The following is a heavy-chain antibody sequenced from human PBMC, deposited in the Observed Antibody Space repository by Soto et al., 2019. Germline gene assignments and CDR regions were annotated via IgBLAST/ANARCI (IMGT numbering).Heavy chain of an antibody. CDR2: VNPNSGGT. J-gene: IGHJ6*02. D-gene: IGHD1-20*01. CDR3: ARELYITGTPNPHGMDV. Sequence: ASVKVSCKASGYTFTGYYMHWVRQAPGQGLEWMGWVNPNSGGTNYAQKFQGRVTMTRDTSISTAYMELSRLRSDDTAVYYCARELYITGTPNPHGMDVWGQGTTVTVSS. CDR1: GYTFTGYY. V-gene: IGHV1-2*02.